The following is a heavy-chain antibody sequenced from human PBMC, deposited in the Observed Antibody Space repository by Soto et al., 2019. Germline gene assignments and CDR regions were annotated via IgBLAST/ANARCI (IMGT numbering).Heavy chain of an antibody. CDR2: IFPGDSDT. CDR3: ARLSCTRPTCYADY. CDR1: GYTFSNSW. J-gene: IGHJ4*02. V-gene: IGHV5-51*01. D-gene: IGHD2-2*01. Sequence: GESLKISCKASGYTFSNSWIGWVRQMPGKGLEWMGFIFPGDSDTRYSPPFQGQVTISADKSISTAYLQWSSLKASDTAMYYCARLSCTRPTCYADYWGQGTLVTVSS.